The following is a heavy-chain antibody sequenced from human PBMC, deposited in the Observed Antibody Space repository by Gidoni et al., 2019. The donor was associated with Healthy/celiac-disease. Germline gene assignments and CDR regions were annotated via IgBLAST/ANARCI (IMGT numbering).Heavy chain of an antibody. J-gene: IGHJ6*02. Sequence: QVQLVQSGAEVKKPGASVKVSCKASGYTFTGYDMHWVRQAPGQGLEWMGWINPNSGGPNYAQKFQGWVTMTRDTSISTSYMALRMLRSDDTAVYYCARLGAVAGSNYGMDVWGQGTTVTVSS. CDR3: ARLGAVAGSNYGMDV. CDR1: GYTFTGYD. CDR2: INPNSGGP. D-gene: IGHD6-19*01. V-gene: IGHV1-2*04.